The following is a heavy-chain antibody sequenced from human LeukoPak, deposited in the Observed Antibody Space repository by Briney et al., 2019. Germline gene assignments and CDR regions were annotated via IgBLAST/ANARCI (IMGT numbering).Heavy chain of an antibody. CDR3: ARGTKRDGYNLGGIDY. CDR2: INPNSGGT. J-gene: IGHJ4*02. CDR1: GYTFTGYY. D-gene: IGHD5-24*01. V-gene: IGHV1-2*02. Sequence: ASLKVSCKASGYTFTGYYMHWVRQAPGQGLEWMGWINPNSGGTNYAQKFQGRVTMTRDTSISTAYMELSRLRSDDTAVYYCARGTKRDGYNLGGIDYWGQGTLVTVSS.